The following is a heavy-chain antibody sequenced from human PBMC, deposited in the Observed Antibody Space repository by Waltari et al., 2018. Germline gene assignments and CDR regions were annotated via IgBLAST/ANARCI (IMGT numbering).Heavy chain of an antibody. CDR3: ARVRIAARDAFDI. Sequence: QLQLQESGPGLVKPSETLSLACTVSGGSISSSSYYWGWIRQPPGKGLEWIGSIYYSGTTYYNPSLKSRVTISVDPSMNPFSLTLSSVTASDTAVYYCARVRIAARDAFDIWGQGTMVTVSS. CDR2: IYYSGTT. J-gene: IGHJ3*02. V-gene: IGHV4-39*07. D-gene: IGHD6-6*01. CDR1: GGSISSSSYY.